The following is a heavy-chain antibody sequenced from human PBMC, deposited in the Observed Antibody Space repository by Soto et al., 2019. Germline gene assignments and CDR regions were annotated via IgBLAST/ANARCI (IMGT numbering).Heavy chain of an antibody. CDR3: ASPKIAFYDWFDP. D-gene: IGHD3-3*02. CDR1: GGSIISSSYY. J-gene: IGHJ5*02. V-gene: IGHV4-39*01. CDR2: IYYSGST. Sequence: SETRSRTGTVSGGSIISSSYYWGWLRQPPGKGLERIGSIYYSGSTYYNPSLKRRVTISVDTSKNQFSLKLSSVTAADPAVYYCASPKIAFYDWFDPWGQGTLVTVS.